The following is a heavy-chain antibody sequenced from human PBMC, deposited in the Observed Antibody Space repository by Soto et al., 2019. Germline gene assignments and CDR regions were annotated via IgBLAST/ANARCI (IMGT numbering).Heavy chain of an antibody. V-gene: IGHV4-59*01. CDR2: IYYSGST. D-gene: IGHD3-16*01. Sequence: QVQLQESGPGLVKPSETLSLTCTVSGGSISSYYWSWIRQPPGKGLEWIGYIYYSGSTNYNPSLKSRVTNSVDTSQNQFSLKLSSVTAADTAVYYCARAWGRVFDYWGQGTLVTVSS. CDR3: ARAWGRVFDY. J-gene: IGHJ4*02. CDR1: GGSISSYY.